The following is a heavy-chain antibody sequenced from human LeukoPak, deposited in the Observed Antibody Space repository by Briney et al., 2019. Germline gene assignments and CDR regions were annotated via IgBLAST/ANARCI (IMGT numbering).Heavy chain of an antibody. D-gene: IGHD3-10*01. CDR3: ARAGHYGAGSYWPHDAFEI. V-gene: IGHV4-39*07. CDR1: GGSISSSSYY. Sequence: PSETLSLTCTVSGGSISSSSYYWGWIRQPPGKGLEWVGSIYYSGSTNYNPSLKSRVTRSVDTSKNQSSLKLSSVTAADTAVYYCARAGHYGAGSYWPHDAFEIWGQGTMVTVSS. CDR2: IYYSGST. J-gene: IGHJ3*02.